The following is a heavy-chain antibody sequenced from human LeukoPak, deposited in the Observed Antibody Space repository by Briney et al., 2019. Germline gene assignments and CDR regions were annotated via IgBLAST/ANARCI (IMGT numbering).Heavy chain of an antibody. D-gene: IGHD2-2*01. CDR3: ATRVIVVVPAAKRGDWFDP. CDR2: FDPEDGET. J-gene: IGHJ5*02. CDR1: GYTFTSYD. Sequence: GASVKVSCKASGYTFTSYDINWVRQAPGKGLEWMGGFDPEDGETIYAQKFQGRVTMTEDTSTDTAYMELSSLRSEDTAVYYCATRVIVVVPAAKRGDWFDPWGQGTLVTVSS. V-gene: IGHV1-24*01.